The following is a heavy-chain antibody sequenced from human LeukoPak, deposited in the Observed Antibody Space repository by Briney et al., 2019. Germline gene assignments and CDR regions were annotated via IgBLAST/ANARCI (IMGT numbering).Heavy chain of an antibody. J-gene: IGHJ5*02. V-gene: IGHV4-30-4*01. CDR3: ARKYPDHWFDP. CDR1: GGSITSGNYY. D-gene: IGHD6-6*01. Sequence: SETLSLTCTVSGGSITSGNYYWSWIRQPPGKGLEWIGYIFYTGSTNYSPSLKSRVSISVDTFKNQFSLKLSSVTAADTAVYYCARKYPDHWFDPWGQGTLVTVSS. CDR2: IFYTGST.